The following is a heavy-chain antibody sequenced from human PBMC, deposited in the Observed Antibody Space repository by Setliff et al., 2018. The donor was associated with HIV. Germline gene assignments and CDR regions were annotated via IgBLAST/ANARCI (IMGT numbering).Heavy chain of an antibody. CDR1: GYIFTDYF. J-gene: IGHJ4*02. V-gene: IGHV1-2*02. D-gene: IGHD6-6*01. CDR3: ARQLSNSLDH. Sequence: EASVKVSCKASGYIFTDYFIHWVRQAPGQGLELMGWISPQNGDRKIPQRFRARVTMTRDTSISTAYMELTGLTSDDTAVYFCARQLSNSLDHWGQGTPVTVSS. CDR2: ISPQNGDR.